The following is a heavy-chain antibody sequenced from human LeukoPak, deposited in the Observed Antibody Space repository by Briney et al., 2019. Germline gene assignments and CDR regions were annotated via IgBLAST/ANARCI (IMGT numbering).Heavy chain of an antibody. Sequence: GGYLRLSCAASGFTFSTPAMSWVRQAPGKGLEYVSTVSGGGGTSTYYTDSVAGRFIISRDDPKNTLYLQMSSLRVEDTAVYYCAKGGGLLWLGESPRWFDPWGQGTLVTVSS. J-gene: IGHJ5*02. CDR2: VSGGGGTST. CDR3: AKGGGLLWLGESPRWFDP. CDR1: GFTFSTPA. D-gene: IGHD3-10*01. V-gene: IGHV3-23*01.